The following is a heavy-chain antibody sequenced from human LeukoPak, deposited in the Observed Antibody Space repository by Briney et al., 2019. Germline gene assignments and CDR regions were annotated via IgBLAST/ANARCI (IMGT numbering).Heavy chain of an antibody. Sequence: PGGSLRLSCAASKFAFSSYAMSWVRQAPGKGLEWVSAISGSGGSTYYADSVKGRFTISRDNSKNTLYLQMNSLRAEDTAVYYCAKVKGLDDILTGYYESVGAFDIWGQGTMVTVSS. V-gene: IGHV3-23*01. CDR2: ISGSGGST. D-gene: IGHD3-9*01. J-gene: IGHJ3*02. CDR3: AKVKGLDDILTGYYESVGAFDI. CDR1: KFAFSSYA.